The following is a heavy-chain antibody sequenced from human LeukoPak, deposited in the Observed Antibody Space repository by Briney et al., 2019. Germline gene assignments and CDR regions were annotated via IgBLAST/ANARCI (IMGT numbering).Heavy chain of an antibody. Sequence: ASVKVSCKASGYTFTSYDINWVRQATGQGLEWMGWMNPNSGTTGYAQKFQGRVTMNRKTSISTAYMELSSLRSEDTAVYYCARDKGDLRDAFDIWGQGTMVTVSS. CDR1: GYTFTSYD. V-gene: IGHV1-8*01. CDR2: MNPNSGTT. J-gene: IGHJ3*02. CDR3: ARDKGDLRDAFDI.